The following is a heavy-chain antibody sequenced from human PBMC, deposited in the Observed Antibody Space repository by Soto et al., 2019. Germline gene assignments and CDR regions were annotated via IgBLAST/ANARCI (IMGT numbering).Heavy chain of an antibody. D-gene: IGHD4-4*01. CDR3: ARLSYSNPPGYYYYGMDV. CDR1: GFTFSSYS. V-gene: IGHV3-53*01. J-gene: IGHJ6*02. Sequence: PGGSLRLSCAASGFTFSSYSMSWVRQAPGKGLEWVSVIYSGGSTYYADSVKGRFTISRDNSKNTLYLQMNSLRAEDTAMYYCARLSYSNPPGYYYYGMDVWGQGTTVTVSS. CDR2: IYSGGST.